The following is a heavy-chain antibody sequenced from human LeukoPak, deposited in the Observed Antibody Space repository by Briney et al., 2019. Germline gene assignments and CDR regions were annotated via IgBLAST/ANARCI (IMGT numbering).Heavy chain of an antibody. CDR3: ARRVTTIGRNDIDS. V-gene: IGHV4-34*01. CDR2: INHSGIT. CDR1: GGSFSGYY. Sequence: PSKTLSLTCSVYGGSFSGYYWTWIRQSPGKGLEWIGEINHSGITNYNPSLKSRATISVDTSKSQFSLKVRSVTAADTAVYFCARRVTTIGRNDIDSWGQGTLVTVSS. D-gene: IGHD1-1*01. J-gene: IGHJ4*02.